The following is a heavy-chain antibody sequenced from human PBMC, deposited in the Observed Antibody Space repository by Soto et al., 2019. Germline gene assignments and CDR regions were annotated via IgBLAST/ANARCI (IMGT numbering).Heavy chain of an antibody. CDR3: ARDSDSGYDSVWFDP. V-gene: IGHV4-4*02. D-gene: IGHD5-12*01. Sequence: PSETLSLTCTVSGGSISSSNWWSWVRQPPGKGLEWIGEIYHSGSTNYNPSLKSRVTISVDTSKNQFSLKLSSVTAADTAVYYCARDSDSGYDSVWFDPWGQGTLVTVSS. CDR2: IYHSGST. CDR1: GGSISSSNW. J-gene: IGHJ5*02.